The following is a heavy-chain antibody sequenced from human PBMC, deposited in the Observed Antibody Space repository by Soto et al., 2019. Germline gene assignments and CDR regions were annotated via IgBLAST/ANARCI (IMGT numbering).Heavy chain of an antibody. D-gene: IGHD1-26*01. J-gene: IGHJ4*02. Sequence: QVQLVESGGGVVQPGRSLRLSCAASGFTFSSYAMHWVRQAPGKGLEWVAVISYDGSNKYYADSVKGRFTISRDNSKNTLYLQMNSLRAEDTAVYYCARGGEWELLRGAFDYWGQGTLVTVSS. V-gene: IGHV3-30-3*01. CDR3: ARGGEWELLRGAFDY. CDR1: GFTFSSYA. CDR2: ISYDGSNK.